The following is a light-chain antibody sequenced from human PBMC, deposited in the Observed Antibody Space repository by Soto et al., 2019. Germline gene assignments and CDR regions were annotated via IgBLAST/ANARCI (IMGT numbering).Light chain of an antibody. Sequence: EIVLTQSPATLSLSPGERATLSCRASQSVDNYLDWYQQKPGQAPRLLIYDASSRATGIPDRFSGGGSGTDFTLTISRLEPEDFAVYYCQQFSSYPLTFGGGTKVDIK. CDR2: DAS. J-gene: IGKJ4*01. V-gene: IGKV3-20*01. CDR3: QQFSSYPLT. CDR1: QSVDNY.